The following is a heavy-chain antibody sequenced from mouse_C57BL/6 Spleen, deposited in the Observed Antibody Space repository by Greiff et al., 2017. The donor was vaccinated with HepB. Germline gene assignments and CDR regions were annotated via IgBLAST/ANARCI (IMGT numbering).Heavy chain of an antibody. CDR3: FIYYGYDDAMDY. D-gene: IGHD2-2*01. CDR2: IDPSDSYT. CDR1: GYTFTSYW. J-gene: IGHJ4*01. Sequence: QVQLKQPGAELVKPGASVKLSCKASGYTFTSYWMQWVKQRPGQGLEWIGEIDPSDSYTNYNQKFKGKATLTVDTSSSTAYMQLSSLTSEDSAVYYCFIYYGYDDAMDYWGQGTSVTVSS. V-gene: IGHV1-50*01.